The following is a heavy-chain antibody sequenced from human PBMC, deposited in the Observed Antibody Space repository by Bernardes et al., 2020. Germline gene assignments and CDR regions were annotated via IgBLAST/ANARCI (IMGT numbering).Heavy chain of an antibody. CDR3: ARDFRITMVQGDPYYYYYGMDV. CDR2: ISAYNGNT. V-gene: IGHV1-18*01. CDR1: GYTFTSYG. Sequence: ASVKVSCKASGYTFTSYGISWVRQAPGQGLEWMGWISAYNGNTNYAQKLQGRVTMTTDTSTSTAYMELRSLRSDDTAVYYCARDFRITMVQGDPYYYYYGMDVWGQGTTVTVSS. D-gene: IGHD3-10*01. J-gene: IGHJ6*02.